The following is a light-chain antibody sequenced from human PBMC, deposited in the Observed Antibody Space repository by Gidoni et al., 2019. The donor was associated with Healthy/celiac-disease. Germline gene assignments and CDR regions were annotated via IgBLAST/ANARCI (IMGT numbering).Light chain of an antibody. CDR1: SSDVGGYNY. J-gene: IGLJ1*01. Sequence: QSALTQPASVAGSPGQSITISCTGTSSDVGGYNYGSWYQQHPGKAPKLMIYEVSNRPSGVSNRFSCSKSGNTASLTISGLQAEDEADYYCSSYTSSSTYVFGTGTKVTVL. CDR2: EVS. V-gene: IGLV2-14*01. CDR3: SSYTSSSTYV.